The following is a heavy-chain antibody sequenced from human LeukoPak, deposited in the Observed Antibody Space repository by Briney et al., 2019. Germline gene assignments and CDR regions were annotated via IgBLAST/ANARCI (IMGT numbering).Heavy chain of an antibody. CDR3: ARAQYYDSSGYFY. Sequence: SETLSLTCTVSGGSVSSGSYYWSWIRQPPGKGLEWIGYIYYSGSTNYNPSLKSRVTISVDTSKNQFSLKLSSVTAADTAVYYCARAQYYDSSGYFYWGQGTPVTVSS. V-gene: IGHV4-61*01. CDR2: IYYSGST. D-gene: IGHD3-22*01. CDR1: GGSVSSGSYY. J-gene: IGHJ4*02.